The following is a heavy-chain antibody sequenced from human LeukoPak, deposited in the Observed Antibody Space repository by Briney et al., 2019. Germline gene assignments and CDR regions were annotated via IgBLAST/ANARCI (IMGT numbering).Heavy chain of an antibody. Sequence: SVKVSCKASGFTFTSSAMQWLRQARGQRLEWIGWIVVGSGNTNYAQKFQERVTITRDMSTSTAYMELSSLRSEDTAVYYCAAITTWPEWEPEEWGQGTLVTVSS. CDR3: AAITTWPEWEPEE. CDR2: IVVGSGNT. J-gene: IGHJ4*02. CDR1: GFTFTSSA. D-gene: IGHD1-26*01. V-gene: IGHV1-58*02.